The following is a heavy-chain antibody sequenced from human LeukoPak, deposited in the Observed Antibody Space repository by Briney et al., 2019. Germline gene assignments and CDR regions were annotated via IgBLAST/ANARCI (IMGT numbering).Heavy chain of an antibody. V-gene: IGHV1-2*02. D-gene: IGHD2-21*01. CDR1: GYTLTGYY. CDR3: ARGCATSLLPSFYYYMDV. CDR2: INPNSGGT. J-gene: IGHJ6*03. Sequence: ASVKVSCKASGYTLTGYYMHWVRQAPGQRLEGMGWINPNSGGTNYAQKFQGSVTMTRDTSISTAYMELSRLRSDDTAVYYCARGCATSLLPSFYYYMDVWGKGTTVTISS.